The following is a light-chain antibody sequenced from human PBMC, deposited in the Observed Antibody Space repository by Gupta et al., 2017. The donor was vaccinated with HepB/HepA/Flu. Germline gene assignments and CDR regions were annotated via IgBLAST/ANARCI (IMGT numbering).Light chain of an antibody. CDR3: QAWHSGAVI. J-gene: IGLJ2*01. Sequence: SSDVIQPPSVSVSPAQTASITCPGDKLWEKYVSWYQQKPGQSPVLVIYHDTKRPSDIPERFSVSNSGTTATLTINGTQAMDEADYYCQAWHSGAVIFGGGTKLTVL. CDR2: HDT. V-gene: IGLV3-1*01. CDR1: KLWEKY.